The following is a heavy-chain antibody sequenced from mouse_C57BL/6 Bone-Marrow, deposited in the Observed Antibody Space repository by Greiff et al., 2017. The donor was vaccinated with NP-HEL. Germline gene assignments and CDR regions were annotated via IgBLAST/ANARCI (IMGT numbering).Heavy chain of an antibody. CDR3: ARFTWFAY. CDR2: IDPSDSYT. CDR1: GYTFTSYW. V-gene: IGHV1-59*01. J-gene: IGHJ3*01. Sequence: VQLQQSGAELVRPGTSVKLSCKASGYTFTSYWMHWVKQRPGQGLEWIGVIDPSDSYTNYNQKFKGKATLTVDTSSSTAYMQLSSLTSEDSAVYYCARFTWFAYWGQGTLVTVSA.